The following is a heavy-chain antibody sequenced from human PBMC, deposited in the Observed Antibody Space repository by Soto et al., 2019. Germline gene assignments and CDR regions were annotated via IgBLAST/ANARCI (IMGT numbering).Heavy chain of an antibody. J-gene: IGHJ6*02. CDR2: INPNSGGT. Sequence: QVQLVQSGAEVKKPGASVKVSCKASGYTFTGYYMHWVRQAPGQGLEWMGWINPNSGGTNYAQKFQGRVTMTRDTSISTAYMELSRLRSDDTAVYYCARDRGIQWLESLTDYYYGMYVWGQGTTVTVSS. CDR1: GYTFTGYY. V-gene: IGHV1-2*02. D-gene: IGHD6-19*01. CDR3: ARDRGIQWLESLTDYYYGMYV.